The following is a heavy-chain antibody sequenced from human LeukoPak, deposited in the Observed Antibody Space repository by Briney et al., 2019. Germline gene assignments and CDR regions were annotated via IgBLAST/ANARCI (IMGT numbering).Heavy chain of an antibody. D-gene: IGHD3-9*01. CDR1: GGSISSYY. J-gene: IGHJ5*02. CDR3: ARAKTYYDILTGYPNGWNWFDP. V-gene: IGHV4-4*07. Sequence: SETLSLTCTVSGGSISSYYWSWIRQPAGKGLEWIGRIYTSGSTNYNPSLKSRVTMSVDTSKNQFSLKLSSVTAADTAVYYCARAKTYYDILTGYPNGWNWFDPWGQGTLVTVSS. CDR2: IYTSGST.